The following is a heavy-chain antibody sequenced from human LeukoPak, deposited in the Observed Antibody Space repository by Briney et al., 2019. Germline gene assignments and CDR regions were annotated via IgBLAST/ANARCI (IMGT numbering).Heavy chain of an antibody. CDR1: GGSISRSSYY. V-gene: IGHV4-39*07. Sequence: SETLSLTCTVSGGSISRSSYYWGWIRQPPGKGLQWIGSIDYSDSVKMYYNPSLKSRVTISLDTSKNQFSLKLNSVTAADTAVYYCAGGRSGYYGSGSYDNWGQGTLVTVSS. CDR3: AGGRSGYYGSGSYDN. J-gene: IGHJ4*02. CDR2: IDYSDSVKM. D-gene: IGHD3-10*01.